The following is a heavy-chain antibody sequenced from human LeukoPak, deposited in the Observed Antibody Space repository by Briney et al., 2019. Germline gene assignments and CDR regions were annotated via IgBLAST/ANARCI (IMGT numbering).Heavy chain of an antibody. CDR1: GGSISSGGYY. CDR3: ARGASSTSWRRFRIGRRRSFDY. J-gene: IGHJ4*02. Sequence: PSQTLSLTCTVSGGSISSGGYYWSWIRQPPGKGLEWIREINHSGGTNYNPSLKSRVTISVDTSKNQFSLKLSSVTAADTAVYYCARGASSTSWRRFRIGRRRSFDYWGQGTLVTVSS. V-gene: IGHV4-30-2*01. D-gene: IGHD2-2*01. CDR2: INHSGGT.